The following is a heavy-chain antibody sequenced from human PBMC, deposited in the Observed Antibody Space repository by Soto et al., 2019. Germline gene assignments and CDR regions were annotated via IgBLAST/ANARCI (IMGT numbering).Heavy chain of an antibody. CDR1: GDSISSGSYC. V-gene: IGHV4-39*01. D-gene: IGHD3-22*01. CDR3: ARRPNSMTYPDD. J-gene: IGHJ4*02. CDR2: IYYSGST. Sequence: SETLSLTCTVSGDSISSGSYCWGWIRQPPGKGLEWIGTIYYSGSTYYNPSLKSRVTISVHTSKNQFSLKLSSVTAADTAVYYCARRPNSMTYPDDWGQGTLVTVAS.